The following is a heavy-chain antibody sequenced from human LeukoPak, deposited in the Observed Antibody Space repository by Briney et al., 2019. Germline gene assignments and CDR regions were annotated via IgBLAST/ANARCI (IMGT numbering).Heavy chain of an antibody. CDR3: ARDGTVDTAMVTGYYFDY. Sequence: GGSLRLSCAASGFTFSDYYMSWIRQAPGKGLVWVSYISSSSSYTNYADSVKGRFTISRDNAKNSLYLQMNSLRAEDTAVYYCARDGTVDTAMVTGYYFDYWGQGTLVTVSS. CDR1: GFTFSDYY. J-gene: IGHJ4*02. D-gene: IGHD5-18*01. V-gene: IGHV3-11*05. CDR2: ISSSSSYT.